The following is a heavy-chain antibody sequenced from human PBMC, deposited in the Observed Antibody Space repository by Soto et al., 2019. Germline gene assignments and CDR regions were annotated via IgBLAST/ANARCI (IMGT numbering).Heavy chain of an antibody. Sequence: ASVKVSCKASGYTFTSYGISWVRQAPGQGLEWMGWISAYNGNTNYAQKLQGRVTMTTDTSTSTAYMELRSLRSDDTAVYYCARVKGIVVVITTFYWFDPWGQGTLVTVSS. D-gene: IGHD3-22*01. V-gene: IGHV1-18*01. J-gene: IGHJ5*02. CDR2: ISAYNGNT. CDR1: GYTFTSYG. CDR3: ARVKGIVVVITTFYWFDP.